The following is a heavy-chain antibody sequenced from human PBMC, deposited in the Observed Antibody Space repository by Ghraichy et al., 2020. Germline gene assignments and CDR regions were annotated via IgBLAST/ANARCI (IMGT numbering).Heavy chain of an antibody. Sequence: LSLTCAASGFTFTSYWMSWVRQAPGKGLEWVANIKQDEGEKYYVDSVKGRFTISRDNAKKSLYLQMNSLRAGDTAVYYCAKGGGGGIIRYFRAFDIWGQGTMVTVSS. J-gene: IGHJ3*02. CDR1: GFTFTSYW. CDR2: IKQDEGEK. V-gene: IGHV3-7*01. D-gene: IGHD2/OR15-2a*01. CDR3: AKGGGGGIIRYFRAFDI.